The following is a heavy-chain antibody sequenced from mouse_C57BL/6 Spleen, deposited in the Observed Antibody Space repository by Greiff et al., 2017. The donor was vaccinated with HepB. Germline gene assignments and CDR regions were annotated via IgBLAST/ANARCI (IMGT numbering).Heavy chain of an antibody. CDR2: IDPSDSYT. Sequence: QVQLQQPGAELVMPGASVKLSCKASGYTFTSYWMHWVKQRPGQGLEWIGEIDPSDSYTNYNQKFKGKSTLTVDKSSSTAYMQLSSLTSEDSAVYYCASWCYGGSCYYAMDYWGQGTSVTVSS. D-gene: IGHD1-1*01. J-gene: IGHJ4*01. V-gene: IGHV1-69*01. CDR3: ASWCYGGSCYYAMDY. CDR1: GYTFTSYW.